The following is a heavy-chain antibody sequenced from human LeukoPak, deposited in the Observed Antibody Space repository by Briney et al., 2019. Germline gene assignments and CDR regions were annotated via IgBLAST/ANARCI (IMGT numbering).Heavy chain of an antibody. J-gene: IGHJ6*03. CDR2: ILPIFGTA. CDR1: GGTFSSYA. Sequence: SVKVSCKASGGTFSSYAISWVRQAPGQGLEWMGGILPIFGTANYAQKFQGRVTITAGKSTSTAYMELSSLRSEDTAVYYCARDSTPRCSGGSCYSYYYYYMDVWGKGTTVTVSS. V-gene: IGHV1-69*06. D-gene: IGHD2-15*01. CDR3: ARDSTPRCSGGSCYSYYYYYMDV.